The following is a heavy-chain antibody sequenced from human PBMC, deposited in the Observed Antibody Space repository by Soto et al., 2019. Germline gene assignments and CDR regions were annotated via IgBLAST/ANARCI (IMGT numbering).Heavy chain of an antibody. D-gene: IGHD2-2*01. CDR1: GLTFRSYG. V-gene: IGHV3-30*03. J-gene: IGHJ5*01. CDR3: ARDFRPISTRSPGVDS. CDR2: VSYDGINT. Sequence: PGGSLRLSCTASGLTFRSYGMHWVRQAPDKGLEWVATVSYDGINTYYTESVKGRFTISRDNSKNTLFLQMNTLRREDTAVYYCARDFRPISTRSPGVDSWGQGTLVTVSS.